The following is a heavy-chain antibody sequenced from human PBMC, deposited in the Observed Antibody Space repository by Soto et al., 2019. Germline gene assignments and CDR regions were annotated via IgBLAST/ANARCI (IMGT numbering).Heavy chain of an antibody. V-gene: IGHV1-69*06. J-gene: IGHJ6*02. CDR3: ARDHFPLLPHYYGMDV. CDR1: GGTFSSYA. Sequence: VQLVQSGAEVKKPGSSVKVSCKASGGTFSSYAISWVRQAPGQGLEWMGGIIPIFGTANYAQKFQGRVTITADKSTSTAYMELSSLRSEDTAVYYCARDHFPLLPHYYGMDVWGQGTTVTVSS. CDR2: IIPIFGTA.